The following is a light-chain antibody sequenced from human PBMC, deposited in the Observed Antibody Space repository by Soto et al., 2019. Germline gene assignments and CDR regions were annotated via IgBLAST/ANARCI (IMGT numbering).Light chain of an antibody. V-gene: IGKV3-20*01. CDR3: QQYGSSLFT. J-gene: IGKJ3*01. CDR2: VAS. CDR1: QSVSSSY. Sequence: EIVLTQSPGTLSLSPGERATLSCRASQSVSSSYLAWYQQKPGQAPRLLIYVASSRATGIPDRFSGSGSGTDFTLTISRLEPEDFAVYFCQQYGSSLFTCGPGTKVDIK.